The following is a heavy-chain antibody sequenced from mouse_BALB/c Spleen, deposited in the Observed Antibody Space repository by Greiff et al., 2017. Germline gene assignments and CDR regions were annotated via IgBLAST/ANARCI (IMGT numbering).Heavy chain of an antibody. CDR1: GFTFSSFG. V-gene: IGHV5-17*02. D-gene: IGHD2-1*01. CDR2: ISSGSSTI. J-gene: IGHJ4*01. CDR3: ARSGGNFPYYAMDY. Sequence: EVKLQESGGGLVQPGGSRKLSCAASGFTFSSFGMHWVRQAPEKGLEWVAYISSGSSTIYYADTVKGRFTISRDNPKNTLFLQMTSLRSEDTAMYYCARSGGNFPYYAMDYWGQGTSVTVSS.